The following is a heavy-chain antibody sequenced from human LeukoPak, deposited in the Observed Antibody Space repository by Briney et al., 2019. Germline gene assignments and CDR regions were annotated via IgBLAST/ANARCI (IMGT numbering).Heavy chain of an antibody. CDR2: INPTSGGT. CDR1: GYTFIGNY. J-gene: IGHJ4*02. CDR3: ARLVGLSTTASY. Sequence: ASVTVSCKASGYTFIGNYLHWVRQAPGQGLEWMGWINPTSGGTNYAQKFQDRVTMTRDTSINTAYMELSRLTSDDTAVYYCARLVGLSTTASYWGQGTLVIVSS. V-gene: IGHV1-2*02. D-gene: IGHD5/OR15-5a*01.